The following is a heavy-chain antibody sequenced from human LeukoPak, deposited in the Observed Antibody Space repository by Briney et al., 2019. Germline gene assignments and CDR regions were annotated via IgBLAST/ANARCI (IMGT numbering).Heavy chain of an antibody. Sequence: SETLSLTCTVSGFSISGGHYWGWVRPPPGAGLEWIGSVYQSGTTYYNPSLKRRVTTSVDMSKNQFSLRLRPVTAADTAVYYCARIFIRNGYSSYFDCWGQGTLVTVSS. CDR2: VYQSGTT. V-gene: IGHV4-38-2*02. CDR1: GFSISGGHY. CDR3: ARIFIRNGYSSYFDC. J-gene: IGHJ4*02. D-gene: IGHD5-18*01.